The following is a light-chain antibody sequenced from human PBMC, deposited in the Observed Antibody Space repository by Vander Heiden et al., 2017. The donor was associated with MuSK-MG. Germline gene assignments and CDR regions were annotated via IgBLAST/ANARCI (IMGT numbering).Light chain of an antibody. V-gene: IGLV2-8*01. J-gene: IGLJ2*01. CDR2: EVT. Sequence: QSALTQPPCASGSPGQSVTISCTGTSSDVGGYNYVSWHQPHPGTAPTLMIHEVTRPPWGLPDRSAAYKSGTTALPTVSGLQDEDDDYYCCTSYAGRNNLVFGGGTKLTVL. CDR3: TSYAGRNNLV. CDR1: SSDVGGYNY.